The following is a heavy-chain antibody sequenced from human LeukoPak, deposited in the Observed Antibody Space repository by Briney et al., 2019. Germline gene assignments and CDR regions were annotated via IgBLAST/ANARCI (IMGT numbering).Heavy chain of an antibody. D-gene: IGHD6-19*01. Sequence: GGSLRLSCAASGFTFSSYDMHWVRQAPGKGLEWVSAIGTAGDTYYPGSVKGRLTISRENARNSLYLQMNSLRAGDTAVYYCARDRGAGILDYWGQGTLVTVSS. V-gene: IGHV3-13*04. CDR2: IGTAGDT. CDR3: ARDRGAGILDY. CDR1: GFTFSSYD. J-gene: IGHJ4*02.